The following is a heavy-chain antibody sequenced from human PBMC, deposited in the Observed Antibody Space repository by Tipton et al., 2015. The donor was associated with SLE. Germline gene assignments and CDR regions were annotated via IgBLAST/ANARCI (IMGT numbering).Heavy chain of an antibody. Sequence: TLSLTCTVSGGSVNNRAYYWAWIRQPPGKGLEWIGSIYYNGNTYYNSSLNGRVTISLDTSKDQFSLKLNSVTAADTAVYFCVRQYQLRFPWGQGKLVTVSS. CDR3: VRQYQLRFP. D-gene: IGHD2-2*01. V-gene: IGHV4-39*01. CDR2: IYYNGNT. J-gene: IGHJ5*02. CDR1: GGSVNNRAYY.